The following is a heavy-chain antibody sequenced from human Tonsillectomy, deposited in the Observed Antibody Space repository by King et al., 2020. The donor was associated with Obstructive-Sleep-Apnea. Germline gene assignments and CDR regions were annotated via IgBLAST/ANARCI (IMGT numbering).Heavy chain of an antibody. D-gene: IGHD3-22*01. Sequence: QLVQSGAEVKKPGASVKVSCKASGYTFTSYGISWVRQAPGQWLEWMGWISAYTGNTHYAQKLQGRVTMNTDTSTSTAYMELRSLRSDDTAVYYCARYAYYYDSSGYRGFDYWGQGTLVTVSS. V-gene: IGHV1-18*04. CDR3: ARYAYYYDSSGYRGFDY. J-gene: IGHJ4*02. CDR1: GYTFTSYG. CDR2: ISAYTGNT.